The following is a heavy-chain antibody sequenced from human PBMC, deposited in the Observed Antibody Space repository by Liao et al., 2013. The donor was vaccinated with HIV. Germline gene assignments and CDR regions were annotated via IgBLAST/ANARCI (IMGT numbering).Heavy chain of an antibody. CDR3: ARGTVVTPDYYYYYMDV. CDR2: LYTSGSS. CDR1: GYSVSSGDYY. J-gene: IGHJ6*03. V-gene: IGHV4-61*02. Sequence: QVLLQESGPGLVKPSQTLSLTCTVSGYSVSSGDYYWTWIRQPAGKGLEWIGRLYTSGSSNYNPSFKSRVAMSIDTSKNQFSLKLSSVTAADTAVYYCARGTVVTPDYYYYYMDVWGKGTTVTVSS. D-gene: IGHD4-23*01.